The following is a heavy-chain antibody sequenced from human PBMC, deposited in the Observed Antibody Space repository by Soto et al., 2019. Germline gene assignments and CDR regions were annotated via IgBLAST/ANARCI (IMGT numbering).Heavy chain of an antibody. V-gene: IGHV1-18*04. D-gene: IGHD2-15*01. Sequence: QVHLVQSGAEVKKPGASVKVSAKAPVYTFTTYGISWLRQAPGQGLEGMGWISTYNGNTNYEQKLQGRVTLTTDTLTSTAYMELRSLRSDDTAVYYCARRGAYCSGGTCYHFDYWGQGTLVTVSS. J-gene: IGHJ4*02. CDR2: ISTYNGNT. CDR1: VYTFTTYG. CDR3: ARRGAYCSGGTCYHFDY.